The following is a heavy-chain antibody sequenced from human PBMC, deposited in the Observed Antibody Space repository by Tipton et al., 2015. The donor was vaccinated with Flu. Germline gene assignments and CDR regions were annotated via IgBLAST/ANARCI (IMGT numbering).Heavy chain of an antibody. Sequence: SLRLSCAATGFTFDDYAMHWVRQAPGKGLEWVSVISLHGEETYYADSVRGRFTISRDNSKNFLHLQMNSLTTEDTALYYCAKAGPFCSSISCYRYGMDVWGQGTTVTVSS. V-gene: IGHV3-43D*04. D-gene: IGHD2-2*01. CDR2: ISLHGEET. CDR3: AKAGPFCSSISCYRYGMDV. J-gene: IGHJ6*02. CDR1: GFTFDDYA.